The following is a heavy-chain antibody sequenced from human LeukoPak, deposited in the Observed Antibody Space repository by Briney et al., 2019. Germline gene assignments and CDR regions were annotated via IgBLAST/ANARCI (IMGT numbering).Heavy chain of an antibody. CDR3: AKDCRMPNYAEGFDY. CDR2: ISGSGGST. D-gene: IGHD1-7*01. V-gene: IGHV3-23*01. Sequence: AGGSLRLSCAASGFTFSSYAMSWVRQAPGKGLEWVSAISGSGGSTYYADSVKGRFTISRDNSKNTLYLQMNSLRAEDTAVYYCAKDCRMPNYAEGFDYWGQGTLVTVSS. CDR1: GFTFSSYA. J-gene: IGHJ4*02.